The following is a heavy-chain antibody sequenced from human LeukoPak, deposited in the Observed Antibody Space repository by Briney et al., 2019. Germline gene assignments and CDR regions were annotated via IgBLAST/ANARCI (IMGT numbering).Heavy chain of an antibody. J-gene: IGHJ4*02. V-gene: IGHV1-69*13. CDR3: ARLLKKGHYGPADY. Sequence: GASVKVSCKASGGTFSSYAISWVRQAPGQGLEWMGGIIPIFGTANYAQKFQGRVTITADESTSTAYMELSSLRSEDTAVYYCARLLKKGHYGPADYWGQGTLVTVSS. CDR1: GGTFSSYA. CDR2: IIPIFGTA. D-gene: IGHD3-10*01.